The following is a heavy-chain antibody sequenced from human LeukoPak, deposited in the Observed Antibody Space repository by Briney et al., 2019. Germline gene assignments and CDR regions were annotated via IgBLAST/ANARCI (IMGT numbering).Heavy chain of an antibody. J-gene: IGHJ4*02. CDR3: ARHTAADDYTVYFDY. CDR1: GGSFSGYS. CDR2: FNHSGST. D-gene: IGHD4-11*01. V-gene: IGHV4-34*01. Sequence: SETLSLTCAVYGGSFSGYSWSWIRQPPGKGLEWIGEFNHSGSTNYNPSLKSRVTISVDTSKNQFSLKLSSVTAADTAVYYCARHTAADDYTVYFDYWGQGTLVTVSS.